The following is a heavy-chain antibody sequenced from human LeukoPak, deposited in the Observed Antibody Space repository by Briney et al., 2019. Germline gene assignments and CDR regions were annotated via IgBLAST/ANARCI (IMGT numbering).Heavy chain of an antibody. CDR3: ARGLTTDRVFDP. V-gene: IGHV4-34*01. D-gene: IGHD1-14*01. CDR1: GFTFKNYG. CDR2: INHSGST. J-gene: IGHJ5*02. Sequence: PGGSLRLSCATSGFTFKNYGMHWIRQPPGKGLEWIGEINHSGSTNYNPSLKSRVTISVDTSKNQFSLKLSSVTAADTAVYYCARGLTTDRVFDPWGQGTLVTVSS.